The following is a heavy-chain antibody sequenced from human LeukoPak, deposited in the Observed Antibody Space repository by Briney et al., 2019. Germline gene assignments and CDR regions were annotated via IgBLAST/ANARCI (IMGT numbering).Heavy chain of an antibody. Sequence: SETLSLTCTVSGGSTSSGSYYWSWIRQPAGKGLEWIGRIYTSGSTNYNPSLKSRVTISVDTSKNQFSLKLSSVTAADTAVYYCARASLYYDSSGYAFDIWGQGTMVTVSS. V-gene: IGHV4-61*02. D-gene: IGHD3-22*01. CDR3: ARASLYYDSSGYAFDI. CDR1: GGSTSSGSYY. CDR2: IYTSGST. J-gene: IGHJ3*02.